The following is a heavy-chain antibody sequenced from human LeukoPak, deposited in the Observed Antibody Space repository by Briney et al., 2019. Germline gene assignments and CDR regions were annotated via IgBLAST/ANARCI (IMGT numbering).Heavy chain of an antibody. Sequence: GGTLRLSCAASGFTFSSYGMHWVRQAPGKGLEWVAVIWYDGSNKYYPDSVQGRFTISRDNSKNTLYLQVNSLRAEDTAVYYCARDRSMSGWYIDLWGRGTLVTVSS. D-gene: IGHD2/OR15-2a*01. CDR2: IWYDGSNK. CDR1: GFTFSSYG. J-gene: IGHJ2*01. V-gene: IGHV3-33*01. CDR3: ARDRSMSGWYIDL.